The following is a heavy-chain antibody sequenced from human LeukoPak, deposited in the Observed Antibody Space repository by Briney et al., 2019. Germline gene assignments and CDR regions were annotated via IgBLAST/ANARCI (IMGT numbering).Heavy chain of an antibody. Sequence: ASVKVSCKASGYTFTNYYMHWVRQAPGQGLEWMGRVISHSGGTNYAPRFQGRVTMTRDTSTSTAYMELSRLKSDDTAVYYCARGYNYGHDYWGQGTLVTVSS. V-gene: IGHV1-2*06. CDR2: VISHSGGT. CDR1: GYTFTNYY. J-gene: IGHJ4*02. CDR3: ARGYNYGHDY. D-gene: IGHD5-18*01.